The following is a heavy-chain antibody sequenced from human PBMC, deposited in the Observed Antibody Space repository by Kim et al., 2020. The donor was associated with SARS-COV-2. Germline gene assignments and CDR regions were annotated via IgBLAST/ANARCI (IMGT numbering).Heavy chain of an antibody. CDR1: GFTFSSYG. D-gene: IGHD6-13*01. CDR2: ISYDGSNK. V-gene: IGHV3-30*18. Sequence: GGSLRLSCAASGFTFSSYGMHWVRQAPGKGLEWVAVISYDGSNKYYADSVKGRFTISRDNSKNTLYLQMNSLRAEDTAVYYCAKGGFRAAAGTIGAFDIWGQGTMVTVSS. CDR3: AKGGFRAAAGTIGAFDI. J-gene: IGHJ3*02.